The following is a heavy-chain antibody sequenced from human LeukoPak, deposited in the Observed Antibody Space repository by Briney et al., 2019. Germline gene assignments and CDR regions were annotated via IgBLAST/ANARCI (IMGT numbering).Heavy chain of an antibody. CDR3: ARESPHCSSTSCYFDY. CDR1: EFAFSTPG. Sequence: GGSLRLSCAASEFAFSTPGMSWARQAPGKGLEWVSAAVGGGDTTYYADSVKGRFTISRDTSRNTLYLQMNSLRADDSAIYYCARESPHCSSTSCYFDYWGQGTLVTVSS. V-gene: IGHV3-23*01. J-gene: IGHJ4*02. CDR2: AVGGGDTT. D-gene: IGHD2-2*01.